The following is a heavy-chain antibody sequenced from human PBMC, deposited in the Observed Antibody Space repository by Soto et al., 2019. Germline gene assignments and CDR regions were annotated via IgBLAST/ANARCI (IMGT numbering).Heavy chain of an antibody. CDR2: ISSSSSTI. CDR3: ARGYCSGGSCYYYYYYMDV. V-gene: IGHV3-48*01. D-gene: IGHD2-15*01. CDR1: GFTFRSYS. J-gene: IGHJ6*03. Sequence: GGSLRLSCAASGFTFRSYSMNWVRQAPGKGLEWVSYISSSSSTIYYADSVKGRFTISRDNAKNSLYLQMNSLRAEDTAVYYCARGYCSGGSCYYYYYYMDVWGKGTTVTVSS.